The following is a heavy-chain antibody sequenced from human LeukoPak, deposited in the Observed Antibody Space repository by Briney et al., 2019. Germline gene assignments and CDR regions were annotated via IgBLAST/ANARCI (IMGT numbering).Heavy chain of an antibody. CDR2: IWYDGSNK. CDR3: AKEGVTTIGVATSLYFFDY. V-gene: IGHV3-33*06. CDR1: GFTFSTSG. J-gene: IGHJ4*02. D-gene: IGHD6-19*01. Sequence: GGSLRLSCAASGFTFSTSGMHWVRQAPGRGLEWVALIWYDGSNKYYADSVKGRFTISRDNSKNTLNLQMNSLRAEDTAVYYCAKEGVTTIGVATSLYFFDYWGQGTLVTVSS.